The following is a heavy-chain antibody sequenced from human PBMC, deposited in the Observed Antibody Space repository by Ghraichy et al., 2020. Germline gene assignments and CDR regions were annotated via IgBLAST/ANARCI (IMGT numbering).Heavy chain of an antibody. Sequence: SETLSLTCAVYGGSFSGHYWSWIRQPPGKGLEWIGEINHSGSTNYNPSLKSRVTISVDTSKNQFSLKLSSVTAADTAVYYCASGGGDPNWFDPWGQGTLVTVSS. CDR1: GGSFSGHY. CDR2: INHSGST. CDR3: ASGGGDPNWFDP. D-gene: IGHD4-17*01. V-gene: IGHV4-34*01. J-gene: IGHJ5*02.